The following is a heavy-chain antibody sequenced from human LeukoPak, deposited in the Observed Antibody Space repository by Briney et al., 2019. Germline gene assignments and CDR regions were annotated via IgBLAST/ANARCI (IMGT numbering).Heavy chain of an antibody. CDR3: ARGLWFGELNH. J-gene: IGHJ4*02. D-gene: IGHD3-10*01. CDR2: IYSGGST. Sequence: GGSLRLSCAASGFTVSSSYMSWVRQAPGKGLEWVSVIYSGGSTYYADSVKGRFTISRDNSKNTLYLQMNSLRAEDTAVYYCARGLWFGELNHWGQGTLVTVSS. CDR1: GFTVSSSY. V-gene: IGHV3-53*01.